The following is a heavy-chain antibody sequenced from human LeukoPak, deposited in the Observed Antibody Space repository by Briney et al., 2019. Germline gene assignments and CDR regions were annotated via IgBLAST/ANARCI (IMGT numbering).Heavy chain of an antibody. CDR2: INHSGST. CDR1: GGSFSGYY. CDR3: ARAYGWLVPGIDY. Sequence: SETLSLTCAVYGGSFSGYYWSWIRQPPGKGLEWIGEINHSGSTNYNPSPKSRVTISVDTSKNQFSLKLSSVTAADTAVYYCARAYGWLVPGIDYWGQGTLVTVSS. J-gene: IGHJ4*02. D-gene: IGHD6-19*01. V-gene: IGHV4-34*01.